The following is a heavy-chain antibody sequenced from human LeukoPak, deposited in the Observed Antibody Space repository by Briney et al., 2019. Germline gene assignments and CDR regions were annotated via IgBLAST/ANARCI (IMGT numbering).Heavy chain of an antibody. Sequence: PGGSLRLSCAASGFTFSNYDMHWVRQAPGKGLEWVAFIRSDGSNKYNADSVKGRFTISRDNSKNTLYLQMNSLRAEDTAVYYCARGDIAAAGTLDYYYYYMDVWGKGTTVTVSS. J-gene: IGHJ6*03. CDR3: ARGDIAAAGTLDYYYYYMDV. CDR1: GFTFSNYD. CDR2: IRSDGSNK. D-gene: IGHD6-13*01. V-gene: IGHV3-30*02.